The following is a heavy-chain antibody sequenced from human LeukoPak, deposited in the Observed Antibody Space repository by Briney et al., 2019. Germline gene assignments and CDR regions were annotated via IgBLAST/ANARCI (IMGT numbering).Heavy chain of an antibody. CDR2: INPNSGGT. D-gene: IGHD3-16*02. CDR3: ARVNTFGGVIVGYYFDY. J-gene: IGHJ4*02. CDR1: GYTFTGYY. V-gene: IGHV1-2*02. Sequence: AASVKVSCKASGYTFTGYYMHWVRQAPGQGLEWMGWINPNSGGTNYAQKFQGRVTMTRDTSISTAYMELSRLRSDDTAVYYCARVNTFGGVIVGYYFDYWGQGTLVTVSS.